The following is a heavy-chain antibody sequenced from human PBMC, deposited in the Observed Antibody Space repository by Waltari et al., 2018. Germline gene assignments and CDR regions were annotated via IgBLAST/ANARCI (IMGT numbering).Heavy chain of an antibody. D-gene: IGHD4-17*01. Sequence: EVQLLESGGGLVQPGGSLRLSCAASGFTFSSYWTSWVRQAPGRGLEWVANIKQDGSEKYYVDSVKGRFTISRDNAKNSLYLQMNSLRAEDTAVYYCARDLYGDYRDWGQGTLVTVSS. CDR1: GFTFSSYW. J-gene: IGHJ4*02. CDR2: IKQDGSEK. V-gene: IGHV3-7*01. CDR3: ARDLYGDYRD.